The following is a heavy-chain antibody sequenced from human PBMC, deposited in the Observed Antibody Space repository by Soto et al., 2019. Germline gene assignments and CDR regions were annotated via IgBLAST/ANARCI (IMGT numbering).Heavy chain of an antibody. CDR3: ARVASSGWYVHYYFDY. J-gene: IGHJ4*02. D-gene: IGHD6-19*01. V-gene: IGHV1-3*01. CDR1: GYTFTSYA. CDR2: INAGNGNT. Sequence: ASVKVSCKASGYTFTSYAMHWVRQAPGQRLEWMGWINAGNGNTKYSQKFQGRVTITRDTSASAAYMELSSLRSEDTAVYYCARVASSGWYVHYYFDYWGQGTLVTSPQ.